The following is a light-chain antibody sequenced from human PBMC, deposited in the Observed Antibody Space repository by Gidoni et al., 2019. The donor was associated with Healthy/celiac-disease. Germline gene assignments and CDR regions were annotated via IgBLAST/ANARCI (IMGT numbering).Light chain of an antibody. J-gene: IGLJ3*02. CDR3: QAWDSSTGV. V-gene: IGLV3-1*01. CDR1: KLGDKY. Sequence: SYELTQPPPVSVSPGQTASITCSGDKLGDKYACWYQQKPGQSPVLVIDQDSKRPSGIPERFSGSNSGNTATLTISGTQAMDEADYYCQAWDSSTGVFGGGTKLTVL. CDR2: QDS.